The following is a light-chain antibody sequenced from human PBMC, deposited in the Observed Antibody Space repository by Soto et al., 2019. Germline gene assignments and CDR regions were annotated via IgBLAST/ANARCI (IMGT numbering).Light chain of an antibody. V-gene: IGKV1-12*01. CDR2: AAS. Sequence: DIPMTQSPSSVSASVGAIVTSTCRASQDIRSWLAWYPQHPGKAPKLLIYAASSLQSAVPSRFRGSGCLTDFNLAISSLQTEYFATYDCQPANSFPLSFGGGTKVEIK. CDR3: QPANSFPLS. J-gene: IGKJ4*01. CDR1: QDIRSW.